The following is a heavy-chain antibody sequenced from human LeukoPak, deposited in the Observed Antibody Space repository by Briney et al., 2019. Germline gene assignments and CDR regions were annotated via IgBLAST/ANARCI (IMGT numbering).Heavy chain of an antibody. Sequence: GGSLRLSCAASGFTFSSYSMNWVRQPPGKGLEWVAFIRYDGSNKYYADSVKGRFTISRDNSKNTLYLQMNSLRAADTAVYYCARQEVGYYDSSGYAAFDIWGQGTMVTVSS. J-gene: IGHJ3*02. D-gene: IGHD3-22*01. CDR2: IRYDGSNK. V-gene: IGHV3-30*02. CDR1: GFTFSSYS. CDR3: ARQEVGYYDSSGYAAFDI.